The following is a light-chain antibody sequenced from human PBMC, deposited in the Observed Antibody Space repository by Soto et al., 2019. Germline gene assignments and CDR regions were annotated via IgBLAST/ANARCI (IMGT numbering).Light chain of an antibody. CDR2: WAS. CDR1: QSVLHSSNNLNY. V-gene: IGKV4-1*01. Sequence: DIVMTQSPESLSVSLGERATINCKSSQSVLHSSNNLNYLAWYQQKPGQPPKLLIYWASTRESGVPDRFSGSESGTDFTLTISSLQAEDVAVYHCQQYYTSPMYTFGQGTKLEIK. CDR3: QQYYTSPMYT. J-gene: IGKJ2*01.